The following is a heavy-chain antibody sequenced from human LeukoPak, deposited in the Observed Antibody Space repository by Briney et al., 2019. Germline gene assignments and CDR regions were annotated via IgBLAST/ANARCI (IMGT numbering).Heavy chain of an antibody. D-gene: IGHD1-26*01. CDR3: TRVSGSYFSDV. CDR1: GFTFSDYY. Sequence: GGSLRLSCAASGFTFSDYYMSWIRQAPGRGLDWVSCISSSGSTIYYADSVRGRFTISRENAKNSLYLQMNSLRAEDTAFYYCTRVSGSYFSDVWGKGTTVTVSS. J-gene: IGHJ6*04. V-gene: IGHV3-11*01. CDR2: ISSSGSTI.